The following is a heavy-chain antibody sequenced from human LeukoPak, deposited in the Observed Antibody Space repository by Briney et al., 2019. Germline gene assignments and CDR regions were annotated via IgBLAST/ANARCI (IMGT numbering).Heavy chain of an antibody. CDR1: GGSVTNTRVY. Sequence: SETLSLTCTVSGGSVTNTRVYWAWIRQTPGEGLEWIGSIYFNGRTYYNPSLKSRVTISVDSPKNQFSLKLSSVTAADTAVYYCAKSESSGWLFDYWGQGTLVTVSS. CDR2: IYFNGRT. D-gene: IGHD6-19*01. CDR3: AKSESSGWLFDY. J-gene: IGHJ4*02. V-gene: IGHV4-39*07.